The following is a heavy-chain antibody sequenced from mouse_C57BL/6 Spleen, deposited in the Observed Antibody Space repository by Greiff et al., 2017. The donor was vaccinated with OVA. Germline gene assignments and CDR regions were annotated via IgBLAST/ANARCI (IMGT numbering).Heavy chain of an antibody. CDR2: IDPSDSYT. CDR1: GYTFTSYW. Sequence: QVQLQQPGAELVMPGASVKLSCKASGYTFTSYWMHWVKQRPGQGLEWIGEIDPSDSYTNYNQKFKGKSTLTVDKSSSTAYMQLSSLTSEDSAVYYCARSPATTEAMDDWGQGTSVTVSS. J-gene: IGHJ4*01. D-gene: IGHD1-1*01. V-gene: IGHV1-69*01. CDR3: ARSPATTEAMDD.